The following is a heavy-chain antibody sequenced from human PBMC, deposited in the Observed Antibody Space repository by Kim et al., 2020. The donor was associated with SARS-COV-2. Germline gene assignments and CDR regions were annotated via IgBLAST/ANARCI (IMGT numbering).Heavy chain of an antibody. V-gene: IGHV5-51*01. CDR3: ARHGPIVGPYDY. D-gene: IGHD1-26*01. CDR2: IYPGDSDT. J-gene: IGHJ4*02. Sequence: PGKGLEWMGIIYPGDSDTRYSPSFQGQVTISADKSISTAYLQWSSLKASDTAMYYCARHGPIVGPYDYWGQGTLVTVSS.